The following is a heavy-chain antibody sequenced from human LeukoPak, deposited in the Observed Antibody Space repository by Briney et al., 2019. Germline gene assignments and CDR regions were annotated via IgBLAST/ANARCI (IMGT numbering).Heavy chain of an antibody. V-gene: IGHV2-5*01. J-gene: IGHJ1*01. CDR3: ARYRGEPGIAVADSFQH. D-gene: IGHD6-19*01. Sequence: SGPTLVNPTQTLTLTCTFSGFSLSTSGVGVGWIRQPPGKALEWLALIYWNDDKRYSPSLKSRLTITKDTSKNQVVLTMTNMDPVDTATYYCARYRGEPGIAVADSFQHWGQGTLVTVSS. CDR1: GFSLSTSGVG. CDR2: IYWNDDK.